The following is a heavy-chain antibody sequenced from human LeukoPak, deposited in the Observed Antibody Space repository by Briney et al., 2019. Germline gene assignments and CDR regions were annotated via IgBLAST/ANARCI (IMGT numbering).Heavy chain of an antibody. CDR3: AKDMCGGSCYSGGYFDY. J-gene: IGHJ4*02. V-gene: IGHV3-23*01. D-gene: IGHD2-15*01. CDR1: GFTFSTYA. CDR2: ISGTGVTI. Sequence: HPGGSLRLSCAASGFTFSTYAMTWVRQAPGKGLEWVSVISGTGVTIYYADSVKGRFTISRDNSKNTVYLQMNSLRAEDTAVYYCAKDMCGGSCYSGGYFDYWGQGTLVTVSS.